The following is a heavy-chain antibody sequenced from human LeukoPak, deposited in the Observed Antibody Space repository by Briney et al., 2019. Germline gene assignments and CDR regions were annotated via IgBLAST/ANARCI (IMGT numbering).Heavy chain of an antibody. CDR2: IRSKAYGGTT. CDR3: TTGCSSTSCYAYYYYGMDV. J-gene: IGHJ6*02. D-gene: IGHD2-2*01. V-gene: IGHV3-49*04. Sequence: GGSLRLSCTASGFTFGDYAMSWVRQAPGKGLEWVGFIRSKAYGGTTEYAASVKGRFTISRDDSKNTLYLQMNSLKTEDTAVYYCTTGCSSTSCYAYYYYGMDVWGQGTTVTVSS. CDR1: GFTFGDYA.